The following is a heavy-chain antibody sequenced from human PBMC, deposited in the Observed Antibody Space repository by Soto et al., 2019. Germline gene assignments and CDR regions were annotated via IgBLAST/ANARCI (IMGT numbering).Heavy chain of an antibody. Sequence: GGSLRLSCAASGFTFSSYAMSWVRQAPGKGLEWVSAISGSGGSTYYADSVKGRFTISRDNSKNTLYLQMNSLRAEDTAVYYCAKVFTMVRGVNTFDYWGQGTLVTVSS. D-gene: IGHD3-10*01. J-gene: IGHJ4*02. CDR1: GFTFSSYA. CDR3: AKVFTMVRGVNTFDY. CDR2: ISGSGGST. V-gene: IGHV3-23*01.